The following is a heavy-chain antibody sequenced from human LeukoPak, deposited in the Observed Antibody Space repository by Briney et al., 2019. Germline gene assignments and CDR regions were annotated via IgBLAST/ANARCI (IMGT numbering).Heavy chain of an antibody. CDR2: IYPGDSDT. D-gene: IGHD3-10*01. Sequence: GESLKISCKGSGYSFPSYWIGWVRQMPGKGLEWMGIIYPGDSDTRYSPSFQGQVTISADKSISTAYLQWSSLKASDTAMYYCARQGWFGELSPNWFDPWAREPWSPSPQ. CDR3: ARQGWFGELSPNWFDP. CDR1: GYSFPSYW. V-gene: IGHV5-51*01. J-gene: IGHJ5*02.